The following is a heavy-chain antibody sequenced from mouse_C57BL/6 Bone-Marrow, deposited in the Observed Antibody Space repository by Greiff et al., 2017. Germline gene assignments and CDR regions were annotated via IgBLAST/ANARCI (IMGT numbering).Heavy chain of an antibody. CDR3: ASPILDYDGFAY. Sequence: QVQLKQPGAELVKPGASVKLSCKASGYTFTSYWMHWVKQRPGQGLEWIGMIHPNSGSTNYNEKFKSKATLTVDKSSSTAYMQLSSLTSEDSAVYYCASPILDYDGFAYWGQGTLVTVSA. CDR1: GYTFTSYW. V-gene: IGHV1-64*01. CDR2: IHPNSGST. J-gene: IGHJ3*01. D-gene: IGHD2-4*01.